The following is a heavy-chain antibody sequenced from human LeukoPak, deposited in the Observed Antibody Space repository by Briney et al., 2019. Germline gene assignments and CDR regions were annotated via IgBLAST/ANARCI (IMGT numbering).Heavy chain of an antibody. J-gene: IGHJ4*02. Sequence: SETLFLTCAVYGGSFSGYYWSSIRQPPGKGLELIGDINHSGNTNYKQYLKSRVTISVDTSKNQFSLKLSSVTAADTAVYYCARESPGYSSGWYVFSDYWGQGTLVTVSS. V-gene: IGHV4-34*01. CDR2: INHSGNT. D-gene: IGHD6-19*01. CDR1: GGSFSGYY. CDR3: ARESPGYSSGWYVFSDY.